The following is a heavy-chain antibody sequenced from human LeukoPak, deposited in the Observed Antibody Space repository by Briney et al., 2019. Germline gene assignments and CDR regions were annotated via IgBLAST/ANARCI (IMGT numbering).Heavy chain of an antibody. CDR3: ARGGSSSWFHP. D-gene: IGHD6-13*01. CDR2: IYYSGST. V-gene: IGHV4-59*01. CDR1: GGSISSYY. J-gene: IGHJ5*02. Sequence: SETLSLTCTVSGGSISSYYWSWIRQPPGKGLEWIGYIYYSGSTNYNPSLKSRVTISVATSKNQFSLKLSSVTAADTAVYYCARGGSSSWFHPWGQGTLVTVSS.